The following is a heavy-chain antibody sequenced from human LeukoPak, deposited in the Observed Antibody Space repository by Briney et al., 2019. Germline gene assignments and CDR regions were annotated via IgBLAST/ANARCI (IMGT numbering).Heavy chain of an antibody. J-gene: IGHJ3*02. V-gene: IGHV4-39*07. CDR2: IYYSGST. Sequence: PSETLSLTCTVSGGSISSSSYYWGWIRQPPWKGLEWIGSIYYSGSTYYNPSLKSRVTISVDTSKNQFSLKLSSVTAADTAVYYCARGPPYYDILTDHAAFDIWGQGTMVTVSS. D-gene: IGHD3-9*01. CDR1: GGSISSSSYY. CDR3: ARGPPYYDILTDHAAFDI.